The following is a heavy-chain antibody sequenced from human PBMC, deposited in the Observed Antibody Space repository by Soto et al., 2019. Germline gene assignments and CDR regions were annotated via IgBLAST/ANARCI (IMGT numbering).Heavy chain of an antibody. D-gene: IGHD3-22*01. CDR3: ARIDYYDSYYFDY. CDR1: GGSISSGGYY. V-gene: IGHV4-31*03. Sequence: PSETLSLTCTVSGGSISSGGYYWSWIRQHPGKGLEWIGYIYYSGSTYYNPSLKSRVTISVDTSKNQFSLKLSSVTAADTAVYYCARIDYYDSYYFDYWGQATLVTFSS. CDR2: IYYSGST. J-gene: IGHJ4*02.